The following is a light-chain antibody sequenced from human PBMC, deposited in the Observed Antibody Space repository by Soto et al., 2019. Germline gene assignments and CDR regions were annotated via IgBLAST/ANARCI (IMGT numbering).Light chain of an antibody. CDR3: QQRSNWPIT. CDR2: DAS. CDR1: QSVSSY. J-gene: IGKJ5*01. V-gene: IGKV3-11*01. Sequence: EIVMTQSPATLSVSPGERATLSCRASQSVSSYLAWYQQKPGQAPSLLIYDASNRATGIPARFSGSGSGTDFTLTISSLEPEDFAVYYCQQRSNWPITFGQGTRLEI.